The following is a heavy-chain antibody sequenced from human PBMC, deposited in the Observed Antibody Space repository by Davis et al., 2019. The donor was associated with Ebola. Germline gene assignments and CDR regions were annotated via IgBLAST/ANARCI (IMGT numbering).Heavy chain of an antibody. CDR2: IWYDGSNK. J-gene: IGHJ4*02. D-gene: IGHD2-2*01. V-gene: IGHV3-33*01. Sequence: GESLKISCSASGFTFSSYGMHWVRQAPGKGLQWVAVIWYDGSNKYYADSVKGRFTISRDNSKNTLYLQMNSLRAEDTAVYYCASEAIVVVPAGFDYWGQGTLVTVSS. CDR1: GFTFSSYG. CDR3: ASEAIVVVPAGFDY.